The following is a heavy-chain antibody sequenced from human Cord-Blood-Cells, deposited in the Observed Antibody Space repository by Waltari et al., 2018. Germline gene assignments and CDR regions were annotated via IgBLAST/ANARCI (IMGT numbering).Heavy chain of an antibody. CDR1: GESVSSNSTA. J-gene: IGHJ2*01. CDR3: ARGAGYWYFDL. Sequence: QVQLQQSGPGLVKPSHTLPLTCAISGESVSSNSTAWNWLRQSPSRGLEWLGRTYYRSKWYNDYAVPVKSRITINPDTSKNQFSLQLNAVTPEDTAVYYCARGAGYWYFDLWGRGTLVTVSS. D-gene: IGHD3-10*01. V-gene: IGHV6-1*01. CDR2: TYYRSKWYN.